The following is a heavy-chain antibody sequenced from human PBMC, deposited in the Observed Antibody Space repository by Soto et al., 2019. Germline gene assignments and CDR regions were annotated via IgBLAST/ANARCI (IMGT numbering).Heavy chain of an antibody. CDR2: IIPIFGTA. V-gene: IGHV1-69*01. CDR1: GGTFSSYA. CDR3: ARWGPYCSGGSCYPLGTGFHP. J-gene: IGHJ5*02. Sequence: QVQLVQSGAEVKKPGSSVKVSCKASGGTFSSYAISWVRQAPGQGLEWMGGIIPIFGTANYAQKFQGRVTITADESTSTAYMELSSQRSEDTAVYYCARWGPYCSGGSCYPLGTGFHPWGQGSLVTVSS. D-gene: IGHD2-15*01.